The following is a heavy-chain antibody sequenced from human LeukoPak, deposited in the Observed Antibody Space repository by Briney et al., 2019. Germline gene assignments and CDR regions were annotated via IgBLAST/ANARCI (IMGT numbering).Heavy chain of an antibody. V-gene: IGHV4-34*01. CDR2: INHSGST. D-gene: IGHD2-15*01. CDR1: GGSFSGYY. J-gene: IGHJ4*02. CDR3: ARGMAAADY. Sequence: KPSETLSLTCAVYGGSFSGYYWSWIRQPPGKGLEWIGEINHSGSTNYNPSLKSRVTISVDTSKNQFSLKLSSVTAADTAVYYCARGMAAADYWGQGTLVTVSS.